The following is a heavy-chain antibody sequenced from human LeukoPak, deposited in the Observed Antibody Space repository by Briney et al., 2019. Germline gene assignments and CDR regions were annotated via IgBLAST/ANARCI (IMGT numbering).Heavy chain of an antibody. CDR1: GYTLTELS. CDR2: FDPEDGET. D-gene: IGHD3-3*01. Sequence: ASVKVSCTVSGYTLTELSMHWVRQAPGKGLEWMGGFDPEDGETIYAQKFQGRVTMTEDTSTDTAYMELSSLRSEDTAVYYCATGILEWLSDYYYGMDVWGQGTTVTVSS. CDR3: ATGILEWLSDYYYGMDV. V-gene: IGHV1-24*01. J-gene: IGHJ6*02.